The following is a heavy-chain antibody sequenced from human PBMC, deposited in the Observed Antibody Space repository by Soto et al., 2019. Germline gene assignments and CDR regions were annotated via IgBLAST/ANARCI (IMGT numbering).Heavy chain of an antibody. V-gene: IGHV4-61*01. CDR1: GGSVSSGSYY. Sequence: LVTLSLTCSVSGGSVSSGSYYRSWIRQPPGKGLEWIGYIYYSGSTNYNPSLKSRVTISVDTSKNQFSLKLSSVTAADTAVYYCARSSGWYGPDDYWGQGTLVTVSS. D-gene: IGHD6-19*01. J-gene: IGHJ4*02. CDR3: ARSSGWYGPDDY. CDR2: IYYSGST.